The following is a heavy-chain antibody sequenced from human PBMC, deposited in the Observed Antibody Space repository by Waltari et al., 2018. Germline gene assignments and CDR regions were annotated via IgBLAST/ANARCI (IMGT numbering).Heavy chain of an antibody. CDR3: ATPFYNWDDPLHS. CDR1: GIIFNNFA. D-gene: IGHD1-20*01. V-gene: IGHV3-23*01. CDR2: ISVSDDT. J-gene: IGHJ4*02. Sequence: EVQLLESGGGLVQPGGSLRLSFASSGIIFNNFAINWVRLTPGTGLEWVSAISVSDDTHYADSVKGRFTVSRDTSKNTVYLQMNDLRAEDTAIYYCATPFYNWDDPLHSWGQGTLVAVSS.